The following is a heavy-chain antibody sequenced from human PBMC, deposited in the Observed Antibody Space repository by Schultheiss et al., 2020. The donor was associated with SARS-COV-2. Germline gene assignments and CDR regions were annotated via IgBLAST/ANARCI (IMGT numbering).Heavy chain of an antibody. CDR3: AHVYDSSGSYYYYGMDV. V-gene: IGHV2-5*08. CDR2: IYWNDDK. CDR1: GFSLSTSGMC. D-gene: IGHD3-22*01. J-gene: IGHJ6*02. Sequence: SGPTLLKPTQTLTLTCTFSGFSLSTSGMCVSWIRQPPGKALEWLALIYWNDDKRYSPSLKSRLTITKDTSKNQVVLTMTNMDPVDTATYYCAHVYDSSGSYYYYGMDVWGQGTTVTVSS.